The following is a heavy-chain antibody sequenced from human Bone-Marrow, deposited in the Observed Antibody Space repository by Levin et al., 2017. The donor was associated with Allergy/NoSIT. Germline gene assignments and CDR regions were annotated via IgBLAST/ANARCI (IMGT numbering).Heavy chain of an antibody. CDR1: GGSFSTYY. CDR2: INHSGST. D-gene: IGHD3-3*01. J-gene: IGHJ4*02. Sequence: SETLSLTCAVSGGSFSTYYWTWIRQSPGKGLEWIGEINHSGSTNYNPSLKSRVSISIDTSKNQFSLKLSSVTAADTAVYYCARPTMGYWGQGTLVTVSS. CDR3: ARPTMGY. V-gene: IGHV4-34*01.